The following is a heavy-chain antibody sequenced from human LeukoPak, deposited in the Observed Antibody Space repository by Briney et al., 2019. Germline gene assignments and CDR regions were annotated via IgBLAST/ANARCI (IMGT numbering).Heavy chain of an antibody. V-gene: IGHV4-34*01. D-gene: IGHD5-24*01. J-gene: IGHJ4*02. CDR3: ARWEMATIIGY. CDR1: GFTFSSYA. Sequence: GSLRLSCAASGFTFSSYAMSWVRRPPGKGLEWIGEINHSGSTNYNPSLKSRVTISVDTSKNQFSLKLSSVTAADTAVYYCARWEMATIIGYWGQGTLVTVSS. CDR2: INHSGST.